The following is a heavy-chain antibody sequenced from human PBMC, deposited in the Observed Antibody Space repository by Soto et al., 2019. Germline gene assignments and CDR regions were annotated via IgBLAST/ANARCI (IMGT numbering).Heavy chain of an antibody. CDR2: ISAFNGKT. D-gene: IGHD5-12*01. V-gene: IGHV1-18*01. CDR1: GYTFPNYG. J-gene: IGHJ4*02. Sequence: QVQLIQSGAEVKKPGASVKVSCKASGYTFPNYGINWVRQAPGQGLEWMGWISAFNGKTIYAQRFQGKFTMTTDTSATIAYMALGSLESDDTAVYYCARGQGDNGYDLQIDHWGQGTLVTVSS. CDR3: ARGQGDNGYDLQIDH.